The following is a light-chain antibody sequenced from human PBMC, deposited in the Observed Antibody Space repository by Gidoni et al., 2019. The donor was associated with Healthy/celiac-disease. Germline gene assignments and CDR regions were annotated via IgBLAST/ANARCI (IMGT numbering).Light chain of an antibody. CDR1: QSVSSY. J-gene: IGKJ2*01. CDR2: DAS. CDR3: QQRSNWPMYT. V-gene: IGKV3-11*01. Sequence: EIVLTQSPATLSLSPGERATLSCRASQSVSSYLAWYQQKPGQAPRLLIYDASNRAPGIPARFSGSGSGTDFTITISSLEPEDCAVYYCQQRSNWPMYTFGQGTKLEIK.